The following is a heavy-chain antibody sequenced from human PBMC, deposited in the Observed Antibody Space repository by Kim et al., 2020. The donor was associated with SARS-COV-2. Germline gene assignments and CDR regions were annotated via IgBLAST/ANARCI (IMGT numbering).Heavy chain of an antibody. V-gene: IGHV1-8*01. Sequence: ASVKVSCKTSGYSFTGFHINWVRQATGQGLEWTGWMSPSSGDTVYAQQFQGRVTMTRDTSITTAYLELSSLKSEDTAVYYCTRGVTAGYDYWGQGTLVTV. CDR1: GYSFTGFH. CDR3: TRGVTAGYDY. CDR2: MSPSSGDT. J-gene: IGHJ4*02. D-gene: IGHD6-25*01.